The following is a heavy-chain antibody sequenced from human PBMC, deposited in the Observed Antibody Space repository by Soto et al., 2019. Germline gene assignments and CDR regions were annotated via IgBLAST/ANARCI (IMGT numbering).Heavy chain of an antibody. D-gene: IGHD3-22*01. J-gene: IGHJ3*02. Sequence: PGGSLRLSCAASGFTFSSYAMSWVRQAPGKGLEWVSAISGSGGSTYYADSVKGRFTISRDNSKNTLYLQMNSLRAEDTAVYYCAKENGYDSSGYYYGVGPGDAFDIWGQGTMVTVSS. CDR1: GFTFSSYA. CDR2: ISGSGGST. CDR3: AKENGYDSSGYYYGVGPGDAFDI. V-gene: IGHV3-23*01.